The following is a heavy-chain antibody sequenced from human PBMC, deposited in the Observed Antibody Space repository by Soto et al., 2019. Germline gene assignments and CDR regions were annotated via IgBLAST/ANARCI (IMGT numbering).Heavy chain of an antibody. D-gene: IGHD6-13*01. Sequence: SQTLSLTCAISGDSVSSNSAAWNWIRQSPSRGLEWLGRTYYRSKWYNDYAVSVKSRITINPDTSKNQFSLQLNSVTPGDTAVYYCARVPPPQAAPVDFYYWGQGTLVTVSS. CDR1: GDSVSSNSAA. J-gene: IGHJ4*02. CDR3: ARVPPPQAAPVDFYY. CDR2: TYYRSKWYN. V-gene: IGHV6-1*01.